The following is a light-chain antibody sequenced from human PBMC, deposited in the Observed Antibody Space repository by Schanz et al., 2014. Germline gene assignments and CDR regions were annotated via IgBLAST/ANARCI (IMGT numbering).Light chain of an antibody. J-gene: IGKJ1*01. CDR1: QDIGND. CDR3: RQSANIPWT. CDR2: ATS. V-gene: IGKV1-6*01. Sequence: IHMTQSPSSLSASVGDRLTITCRASQDIGNDLGWYQQKPGKAPKLLIYATSSLQSGVPSRFSGSGAGTDFSLTISSLQPEDFAIYYCRQSANIPWTFGQGTKVEIK.